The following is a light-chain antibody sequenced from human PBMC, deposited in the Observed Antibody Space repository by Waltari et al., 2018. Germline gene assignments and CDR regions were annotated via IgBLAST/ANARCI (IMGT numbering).Light chain of an antibody. J-gene: IGKJ4*01. CDR2: AAS. CDR3: QQVNSYPLT. V-gene: IGKV1-9*01. Sequence: DIQLTQSPSFLSASVVDRVTITFRASQGISSYLAWYQQKPGKAPKLLIYAASTLQSGVPSRFSGSGSGTEFTLTISSLQPEDFATYYCQQVNSYPLTFGGGTKVEIK. CDR1: QGISSY.